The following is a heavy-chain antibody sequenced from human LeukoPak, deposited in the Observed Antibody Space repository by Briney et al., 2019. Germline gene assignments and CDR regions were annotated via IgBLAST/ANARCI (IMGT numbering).Heavy chain of an antibody. CDR2: ISSSSSYI. Sequence: GGSLRLSCAASGFTFSSYSMTWVRQAPGKGLEWVSSISSSSSYIYYADSVKGRFTISRDNAKNSLYLQMNSLRAEDTAVYYCARDTFDDSSGYFTYYFDYWGQGTLVTVSS. D-gene: IGHD3-22*01. V-gene: IGHV3-21*01. J-gene: IGHJ4*02. CDR1: GFTFSSYS. CDR3: ARDTFDDSSGYFTYYFDY.